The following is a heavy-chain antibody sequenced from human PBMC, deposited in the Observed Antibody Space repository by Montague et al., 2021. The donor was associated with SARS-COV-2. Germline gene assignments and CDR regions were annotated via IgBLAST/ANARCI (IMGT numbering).Heavy chain of an antibody. CDR3: ARLNGWSIVFLVAVPRRNCYFDA. D-gene: IGHD2-21*01. V-gene: IGHV4-34*01. CDR1: GGSFNDYY. J-gene: IGHJ2*01. Sequence: SETLSLTCAVYGGSFNDYYWTWIRQPPGRGLEWIGEIDHNGTTNYNSSLKRRLTMSVSPSKNQFSLTLNSVTAADTAAYYCARLNGWSIVFLVAVPRRNCYFDAWGRGTLVTVSS. CDR2: IDHNGTT.